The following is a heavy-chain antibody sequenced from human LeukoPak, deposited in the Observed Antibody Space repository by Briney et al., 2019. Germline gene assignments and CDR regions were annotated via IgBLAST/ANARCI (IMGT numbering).Heavy chain of an antibody. V-gene: IGHV1-8*02. CDR3: ARGMFDSSGSYYYFYYAMDV. D-gene: IGHD3-22*01. Sequence: ASVKVSCKASGYTFTSYGINWVRQAPGQGLEWMGWMNPDSGSTGYAQQFQGRVTMTRDTSINTAYMELSSLRSEDTAVYYCARGMFDSSGSYYYFYYAMDVWGHGTTVIVSS. CDR1: GYTFTSYG. CDR2: MNPDSGST. J-gene: IGHJ6*02.